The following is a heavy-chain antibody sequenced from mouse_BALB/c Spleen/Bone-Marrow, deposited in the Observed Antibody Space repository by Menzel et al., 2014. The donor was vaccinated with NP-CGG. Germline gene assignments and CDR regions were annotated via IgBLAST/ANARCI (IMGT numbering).Heavy chain of an antibody. CDR1: GFNIKDTY. V-gene: IGHV14-3*02. D-gene: IGHD3-1*01. J-gene: IGHJ2*01. CDR3: AGTPRATFYFDY. CDR2: IDPANGNT. Sequence: VQLQQPGAELVKPGASVKLSCTASGFNIKDTYMHWVKQRPEQGLEWIGRIDPANGNTKYDPKFQGKATITADTSSNTAYLQLFSLTSEDTAVYYCAGTPRATFYFDYWGQGTTLTVSS.